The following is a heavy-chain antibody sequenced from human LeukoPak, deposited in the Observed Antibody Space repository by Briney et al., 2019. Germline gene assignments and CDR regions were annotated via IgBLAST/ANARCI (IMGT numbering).Heavy chain of an antibody. J-gene: IGHJ6*03. V-gene: IGHV1-18*01. CDR2: ISAYNGNT. CDR3: ARGSSGYYPLYYYYYMDV. CDR1: GYTFTSYG. Sequence: ASAKVSCRASGYTFTSYGISWVRQAPGQGREWMGWISAYNGNTNYAQKLQGRVTMTTDTSPSTAYMELRSLRSDDTAVYYCARGSSGYYPLYYYYYMDVWGKGTTVTVSS. D-gene: IGHD3-22*01.